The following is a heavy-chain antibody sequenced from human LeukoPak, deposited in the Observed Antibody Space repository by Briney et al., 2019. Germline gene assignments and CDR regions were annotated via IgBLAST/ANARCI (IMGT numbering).Heavy chain of an antibody. CDR3: ARGRVAGGAYFDY. V-gene: IGHV3-21*01. Sequence: GGSLRLSCAASGFTFSSDSMNWVRQAPGKGLEWISSISSSSSYIHYADSVKGRFTISRDNAKNSMYLQMNSLRAEDTAVYYCARGRVAGGAYFDYWGQGTLVTVSS. J-gene: IGHJ4*02. CDR1: GFTFSSDS. CDR2: ISSSSSYI. D-gene: IGHD6-13*01.